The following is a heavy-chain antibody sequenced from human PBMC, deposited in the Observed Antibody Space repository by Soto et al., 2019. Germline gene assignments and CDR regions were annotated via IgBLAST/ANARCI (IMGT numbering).Heavy chain of an antibody. CDR3: ARDPQSLWFGELQKGVDY. V-gene: IGHV1-18*01. J-gene: IGHJ4*02. CDR1: DYTFTNFG. CDR2: ISGYNGDT. D-gene: IGHD3-10*01. Sequence: QVQLVQSGAEVKKPGASVRVSCKAFDYTFTNFGISWVRQAPGRGLEWMGWISGYNGDTTYAQKFQGRVSMTTDTFTPTAYLEFMRLTSDDTAVYFCARDPQSLWFGELQKGVDYWGQGTLVTVSS.